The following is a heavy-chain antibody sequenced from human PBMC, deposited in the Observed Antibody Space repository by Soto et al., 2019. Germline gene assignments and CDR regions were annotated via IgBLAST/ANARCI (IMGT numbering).Heavy chain of an antibody. CDR2: MNPGSGDT. V-gene: IGHV1-8*02. Sequence: GASVKVTCKASGYTLTNNDVSWVRQATGQGLEWMGWMNPGSGDTGYAQKFQGRVTMTRDISIATAYMELNSLTSEDTAIYCARAAWYYYGMDVWGQGTTVTVSS. CDR3: ARAAWYYYGMDV. CDR1: GYTLTNND. D-gene: IGHD3-16*01. J-gene: IGHJ6*02.